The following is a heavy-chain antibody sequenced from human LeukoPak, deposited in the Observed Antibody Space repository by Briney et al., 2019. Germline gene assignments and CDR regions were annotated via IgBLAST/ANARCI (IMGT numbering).Heavy chain of an antibody. J-gene: IGHJ5*02. Sequence: GESLKISCKGSGYSFTTCWIGWVRQMPGKGLEWMGIIYPDDSDTRYSPSFQGQVTISADKSISTAYLQWSSLKASDTAMYYCARRAYYDSSGYFWWFDPWGQGTLVTVSS. CDR3: ARRAYYDSSGYFWWFDP. V-gene: IGHV5-51*01. CDR2: IYPDDSDT. D-gene: IGHD3-22*01. CDR1: GYSFTTCW.